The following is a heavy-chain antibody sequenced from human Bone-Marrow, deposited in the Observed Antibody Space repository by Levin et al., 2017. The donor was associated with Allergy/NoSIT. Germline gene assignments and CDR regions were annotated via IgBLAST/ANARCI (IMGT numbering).Heavy chain of an antibody. V-gene: IGHV3-33*01. CDR2: IWYDGSNK. CDR1: GFTFSSYG. J-gene: IGHJ5*02. CDR3: ARGLTYYYGSGSWDWFDP. Sequence: GGSLKLSCAASGFTFSSYGMHWVRQAPGKGLEWVAVIWYDGSNKYYADSVKGRFTISRDNSKNTLYLQMNSLRAEDTAVYYCARGLTYYYGSGSWDWFDPWGQGTLVTVSS. D-gene: IGHD3-10*01.